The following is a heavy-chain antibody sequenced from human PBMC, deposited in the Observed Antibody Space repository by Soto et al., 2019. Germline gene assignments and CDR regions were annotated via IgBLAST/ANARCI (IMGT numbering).Heavy chain of an antibody. J-gene: IGHJ1*01. Sequence: ASETLSLTCAVSGDSISSGGYSWNWIRQPPGKGLEWIGYIYHSGSAHYNPSLKNRVTLSVDRSKNQFSLRLNSVTAADTAIYFCASGGDGYKLPYWGQGALVTVSS. CDR2: IYHSGSA. D-gene: IGHD5-12*01. CDR3: ASGGDGYKLPY. CDR1: GDSISSGGYS. V-gene: IGHV4-30-2*01.